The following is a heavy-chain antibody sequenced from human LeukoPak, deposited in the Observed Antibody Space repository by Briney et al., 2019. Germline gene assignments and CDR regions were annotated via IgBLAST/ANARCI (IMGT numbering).Heavy chain of an antibody. D-gene: IGHD3-16*01. CDR1: GGSISSYY. CDR2: IYYSGST. CDR3: ARPLVAAAAFMNY. J-gene: IGHJ4*02. Sequence: SETLSLTCTVSGGSISSYYWSWIRQPPGKGLEWIGYIYYSGSTNYNPSLKSRVTISVDTSKNQFSLKLSSVTAADTAVYYCARPLVAAAAFMNYWGQGTLVIVSS. V-gene: IGHV4-59*01.